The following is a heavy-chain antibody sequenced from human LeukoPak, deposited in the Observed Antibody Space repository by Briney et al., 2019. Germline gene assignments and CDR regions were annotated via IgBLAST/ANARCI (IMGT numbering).Heavy chain of an antibody. V-gene: IGHV4-31*03. J-gene: IGHJ4*02. CDR2: IYHRGST. CDR1: SGSISDGGSY. Sequence: PSQTLSLTCTVSSGSISDGGSYWTWIRQRPGTGLEWIGYIYHRGSTYFNPSLQRRVTISLDTSKNQFSLKLSSVTAADSAVYYCARVDWEWYYVASWGQGTLVTVSS. CDR3: ARVDWEWYYVAS. D-gene: IGHD3-3*01.